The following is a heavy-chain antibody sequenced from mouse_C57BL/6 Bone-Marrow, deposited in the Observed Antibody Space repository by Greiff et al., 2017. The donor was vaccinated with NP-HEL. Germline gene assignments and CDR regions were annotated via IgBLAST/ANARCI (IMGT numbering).Heavy chain of an antibody. Sequence: VMLVESGAELVRPGTSVKMSCKASGYTFTNYWIGWAKQRPGHGLEWIGDIYPGGGYTNYNEKFKGKATLTADKSSSTAYMQFSSLTSEDSAIYYCARRGVYYAMDYWGQGTSVTVSS. J-gene: IGHJ4*01. V-gene: IGHV1-63*01. CDR2: IYPGGGYT. CDR3: ARRGVYYAMDY. CDR1: GYTFTNYW.